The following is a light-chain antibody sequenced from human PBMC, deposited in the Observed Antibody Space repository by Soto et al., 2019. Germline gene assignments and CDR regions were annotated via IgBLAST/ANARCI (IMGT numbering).Light chain of an antibody. Sequence: QPVLTQPPSASGTPGQRVTISCSGSSSNIGSNYVYWYQQLPGTAPKLLIYRNNQRPSGVPDRFSGSKSGTSASLAISGLRSEDEADYYCAAWDDSLSGRVFGGGTKLTAL. CDR3: AAWDDSLSGRV. CDR1: SSNIGSNY. J-gene: IGLJ2*01. CDR2: RNN. V-gene: IGLV1-47*01.